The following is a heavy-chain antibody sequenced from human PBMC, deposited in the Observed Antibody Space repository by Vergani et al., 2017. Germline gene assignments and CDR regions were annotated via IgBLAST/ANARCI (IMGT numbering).Heavy chain of an antibody. CDR2: IHYSENT. V-gene: IGHV4-59*01. J-gene: IGHJ5*02. D-gene: IGHD1-1*01. Sequence: QVQLQESGPGLVKSSETLSLTCSVSFDSTRNTYCNWIRQPPGKGLEWIGSIHYSENTNYNPSLKTRVTISVDTSKNQFSLTLTSVTSADTAVYYCASDTHSVQRSDRWGQGILVTVTS. CDR3: ASDTHSVQRSDR. CDR1: FDSTRNTY.